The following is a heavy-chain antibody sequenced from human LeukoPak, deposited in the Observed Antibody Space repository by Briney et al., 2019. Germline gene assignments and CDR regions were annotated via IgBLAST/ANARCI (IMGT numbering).Heavy chain of an antibody. CDR1: VGSIIRDNYY. J-gene: IGHJ2*01. V-gene: IGHV4-61*02. CDR3: AREERLKDRKRNSNFLGPYFWYFDL. Sequence: SQTLSLTCTVSVGSIIRDNYYWSWIRQPAGKGLEWIGRIHTSGSTIYNTPFKSRVIISLDTSKNQVSLRLTSVTAADTAVYYCAREERLKDRKRNSNFLGPYFWYFDLWGRGTLVTVSS. D-gene: IGHD4-11*01. CDR2: IHTSGST.